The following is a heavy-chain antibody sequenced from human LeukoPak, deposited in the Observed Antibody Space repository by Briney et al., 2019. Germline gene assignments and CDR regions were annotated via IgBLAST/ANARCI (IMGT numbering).Heavy chain of an antibody. Sequence: PGGSLRLSXAASGFTFSSYAMSWVRQAPGKGLEWVSAISGSGGSTYYADSVKGRFTISRDNSKNTLYLQMNSLRAEDTALYYCAKEETTNCSSTSCYFAYWGQGTLVTVSS. CDR1: GFTFSSYA. CDR3: AKEETTNCSSTSCYFAY. D-gene: IGHD2-2*01. V-gene: IGHV3-23*01. CDR2: ISGSGGST. J-gene: IGHJ4*02.